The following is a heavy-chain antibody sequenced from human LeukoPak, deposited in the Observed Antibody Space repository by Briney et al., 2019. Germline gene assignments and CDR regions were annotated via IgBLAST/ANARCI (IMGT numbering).Heavy chain of an antibody. CDR2: IWYDGSNE. CDR1: GFTFSSFG. Sequence: PGGSLRLSCAASGFTFSSFGMHWVRQAPGKGLEWVAVIWYDGSNEFYADSVKGRFTISRDNSKNTLYLQMNSLRAEDTAVYYCARDLYNYDILTGYLHWGQGTLVTVSS. J-gene: IGHJ4*02. V-gene: IGHV3-33*01. CDR3: ARDLYNYDILTGYLH. D-gene: IGHD3-9*01.